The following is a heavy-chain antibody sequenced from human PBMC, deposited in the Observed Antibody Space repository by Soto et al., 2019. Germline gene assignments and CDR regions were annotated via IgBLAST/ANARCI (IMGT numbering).Heavy chain of an antibody. CDR3: ARIAPLGYCSSTSCYPYYYYGMDV. Sequence: GSGPTLVNPTETLTLTCTVSGFSLSNARMGVSWIRQPPGKALEWLAHIFSNDEKSYSTSLKSRLTISKDTSKSQVVLTMTNMDPVDTATYYCARIAPLGYCSSTSCYPYYYYGMDVWGQGTTVTVSS. CDR1: GFSLSNARMG. D-gene: IGHD2-2*01. J-gene: IGHJ6*02. V-gene: IGHV2-26*01. CDR2: IFSNDEK.